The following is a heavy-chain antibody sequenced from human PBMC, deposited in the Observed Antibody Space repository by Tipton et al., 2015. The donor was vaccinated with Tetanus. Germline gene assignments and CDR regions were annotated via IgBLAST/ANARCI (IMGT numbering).Heavy chain of an antibody. V-gene: IGHV4-61*01. CDR1: GGSLSSGTVY. CDR3: ARDPYYNGGGYFDY. Sequence: TLSLTCTVSGGSLSSGTVYWDWIRQPPGKALEWIGYMFYGGSPKYNPSLKSRVTILVDKSKNQLSLKLRSVTAADTAVYFCARDPYYNGGGYFDYWGQGTLVTVSS. J-gene: IGHJ4*02. D-gene: IGHD3-10*01. CDR2: MFYGGSP.